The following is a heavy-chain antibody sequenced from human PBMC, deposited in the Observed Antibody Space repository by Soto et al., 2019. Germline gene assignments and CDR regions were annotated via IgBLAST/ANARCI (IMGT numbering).Heavy chain of an antibody. CDR1: GSPIRNYY. CDR2: ISYGGSP. J-gene: IGHJ4*02. V-gene: IGHV4-59*12. D-gene: IGHD2-15*01. CDR3: ARDPGRYCSGGSCLHFDY. Sequence: QVQLQESGPGLVKPSETLSLTCTVSGSPIRNYYWNWIRQSPGKGLEWIGYISYGGSPTYNPSLKSRVTISLDTSKNQFSLRLSSVTVADTAAYYCARDPGRYCSGGSCLHFDYWGQGTLVTVSS.